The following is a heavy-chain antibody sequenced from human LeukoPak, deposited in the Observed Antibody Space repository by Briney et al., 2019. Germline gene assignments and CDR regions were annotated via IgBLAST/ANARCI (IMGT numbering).Heavy chain of an antibody. V-gene: IGHV5-51*01. J-gene: IGHJ6*02. CDR2: IYPGDSDT. Sequence: GESLKISCQGSGYSFTSYWIGWVRQMRGKGLEWIGIIYPGDSDTRYSTSFQGQITISADKSISTAYLQWSSLKASDTAMYYCARLRTEYSSSWYGFDYGMDVWGQGTTVTVSS. D-gene: IGHD6-13*01. CDR3: ARLRTEYSSSWYGFDYGMDV. CDR1: GYSFTSYW.